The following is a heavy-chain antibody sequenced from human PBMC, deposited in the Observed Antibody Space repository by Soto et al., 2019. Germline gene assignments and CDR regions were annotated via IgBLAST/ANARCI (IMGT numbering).Heavy chain of an antibody. CDR1: GFTFSSYG. CDR3: ARDRPGSSSLVIPYYYYGMDV. D-gene: IGHD6-6*01. J-gene: IGHJ6*02. CDR2: IWYDGSNK. V-gene: IGHV3-33*01. Sequence: GGSLRLSCAASGFTFSSYGMHWVRQAPGKGLEWVAVIWYDGSNKYYADSVKGRFTISRDNSKNTLYLQMNSLRAEDTAVYYCARDRPGSSSLVIPYYYYGMDVWGQGTTVTVSS.